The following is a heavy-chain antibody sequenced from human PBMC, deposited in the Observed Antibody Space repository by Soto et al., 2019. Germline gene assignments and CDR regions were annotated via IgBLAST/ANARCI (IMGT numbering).Heavy chain of an antibody. D-gene: IGHD3-22*01. CDR1: GGTFSSYT. CDR3: ARGIDSSSLDY. Sequence: QVQLVQSGAEVKKPGSSVKVSCKASGGTFSSYTISWVRQAPGQGLEWMGRIIPILGIANYAQKFQGSVTITADKSTSTAYMELSSLRSEDTAVYYCARGIDSSSLDYWGQGTLVTVSS. V-gene: IGHV1-69*02. CDR2: IIPILGIA. J-gene: IGHJ4*02.